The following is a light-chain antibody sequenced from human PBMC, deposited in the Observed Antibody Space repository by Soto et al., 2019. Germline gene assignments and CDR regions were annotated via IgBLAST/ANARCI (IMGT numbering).Light chain of an antibody. V-gene: IGKV3-20*01. CDR2: GAS. J-gene: IGKJ1*01. CDR3: QQYGSSWT. CDR1: HSVSSSY. Sequence: EIVLTQSPGTLSLSPGERATLSCRASHSVSSSYLAWYQQKPGQAPRLLIYGASSRATGIPDRFSGSGSGTDFTLTISRLEPEDFAVYYCQQYGSSWTSGQGTK.